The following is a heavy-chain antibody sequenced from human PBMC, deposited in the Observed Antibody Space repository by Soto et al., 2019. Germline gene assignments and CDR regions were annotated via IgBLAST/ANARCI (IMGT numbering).Heavy chain of an antibody. Sequence: GGSLRLSCAASGFTFSSYGMHWVRQAPGKGLEWVAVIWYDGSNKYYADSVKGRFTISRDNSKNTLYLQMNSLSAEDTGVYYCTRDADYSSSWYDYWGQGTLVTVSS. J-gene: IGHJ4*02. CDR2: IWYDGSNK. CDR3: TRDADYSSSWYDY. D-gene: IGHD6-13*01. CDR1: GFTFSSYG. V-gene: IGHV3-33*08.